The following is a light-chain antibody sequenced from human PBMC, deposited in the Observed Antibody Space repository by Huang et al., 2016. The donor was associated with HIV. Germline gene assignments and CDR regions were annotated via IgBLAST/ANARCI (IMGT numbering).Light chain of an antibody. CDR2: WAT. CDR1: QTVLYSLNKKNY. J-gene: IGKJ1*01. CDR3: LQYYSVPQT. Sequence: DIVMTQSPDSLAVSPGERATINCKSSQTVLYSLNKKNYLAWVQQKPGRPPKLLIYWATTRESGVPDRFSGSGSGTEFTLTINNLQAEDVAVYFCLQYYSVPQTFGHGTKVEIK. V-gene: IGKV4-1*01.